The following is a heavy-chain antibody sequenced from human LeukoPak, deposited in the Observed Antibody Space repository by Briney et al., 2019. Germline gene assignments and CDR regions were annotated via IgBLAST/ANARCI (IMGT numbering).Heavy chain of an antibody. CDR1: GFTFSTYS. CDR3: ARAAGLAHYGDPGYYYYYMDV. Sequence: GGSLRLSCAASGFTFSTYSMNWVRQAPGKGLEWVSSISSSSSYIYYADSVEGRFTISRDNAKNSLYLQMNSLRAEDTAVYYCARAAGLAHYGDPGYYYYYMDVWGKGTTVTVSS. J-gene: IGHJ6*03. D-gene: IGHD4-17*01. CDR2: ISSSSSYI. V-gene: IGHV3-21*01.